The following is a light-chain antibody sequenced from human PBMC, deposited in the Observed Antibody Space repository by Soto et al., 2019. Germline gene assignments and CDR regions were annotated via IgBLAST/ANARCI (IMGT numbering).Light chain of an antibody. CDR3: QQSYSTPWT. CDR2: AAS. V-gene: IGKV1-39*01. Sequence: DIQMPQSPSSLPASVGDRVTITCRASQSIRNYLNWYQQKPGKAPKLLIYAASSLQSGVPSRFSGSGSGTDFTLTISSLQPEDFATYYCQQSYSTPWTFGQGTKVEIK. J-gene: IGKJ1*01. CDR1: QSIRNY.